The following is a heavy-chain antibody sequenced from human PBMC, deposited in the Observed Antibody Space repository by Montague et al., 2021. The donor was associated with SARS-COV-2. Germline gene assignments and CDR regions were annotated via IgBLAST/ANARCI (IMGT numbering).Heavy chain of an antibody. V-gene: IGHV4-59*01. Sequence: SETLSLTCTVSGASISSYYCSWIRQPPGKGLEWIGYIYYSGSTNYNPSRRSRVTISVDTSKNQFSLKLSSVTAADTAVYYCARGGYYDYAFDIWGQGTMVTVSS. CDR1: GASISSYY. D-gene: IGHD3-22*01. CDR2: IYYSGST. J-gene: IGHJ3*02. CDR3: ARGGYYDYAFDI.